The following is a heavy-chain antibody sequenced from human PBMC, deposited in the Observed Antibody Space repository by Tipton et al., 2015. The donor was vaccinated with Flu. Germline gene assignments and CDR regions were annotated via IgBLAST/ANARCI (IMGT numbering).Heavy chain of an antibody. CDR1: GYTFTSYG. J-gene: IGHJ6*02. Sequence: VQLVQSGAEVKKPGASVKVSCKASGYTFTSYGISWVRQAPGQGLEWMGWISAYNGNTNYAQKLQGRVTMTTDTSTSTAYMELRGLRSDDTAVYYCARWGGTVTTVTTPFGYGMDVWGQGTTVTVSS. CDR3: ARWGGTVTTVTTPFGYGMDV. D-gene: IGHD4-11*01. V-gene: IGHV1-18*01. CDR2: ISAYNGNT.